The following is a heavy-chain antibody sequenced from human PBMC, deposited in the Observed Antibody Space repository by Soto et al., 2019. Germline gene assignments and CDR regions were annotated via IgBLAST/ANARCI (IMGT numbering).Heavy chain of an antibody. D-gene: IGHD3-3*01. CDR2: IRHDEGEK. V-gene: IGHV3-7*05. J-gene: IGHJ4*02. CDR3: VRDWSRTWQPIFDL. CDR1: GFTFSNYW. Sequence: EVQLVESGGGVVQPGGSLRLSCAASGFTFSNYWMSWVRQAPGKGLEWMANIRHDEGEKHYADYVRGRFSISRDNAKNSLYLQVNSLGVEDTAAYYGVRDWSRTWQPIFDLWGQGTLLTVSS.